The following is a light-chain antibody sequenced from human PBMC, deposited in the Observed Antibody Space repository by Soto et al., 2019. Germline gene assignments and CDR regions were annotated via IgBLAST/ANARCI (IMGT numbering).Light chain of an antibody. CDR3: ASYTDYNPLVI. J-gene: IGLJ2*01. Sequence: QSALTQPASVSGSPGQSIAISCTGSSSDIGAYNYVSWYQHHPGKAPKLIIYDVTSRPSGVSSRFSDAKSGNAASLIISGLQPGDEADYFCASYTDYNPLVIFGGGTQLTVL. V-gene: IGLV2-14*01. CDR2: DVT. CDR1: SSDIGAYNY.